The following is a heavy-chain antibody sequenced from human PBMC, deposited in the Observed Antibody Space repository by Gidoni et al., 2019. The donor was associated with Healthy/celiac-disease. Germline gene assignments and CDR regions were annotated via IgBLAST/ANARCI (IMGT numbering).Heavy chain of an antibody. CDR3: ARGKPELEWLVFDY. V-gene: IGHV3-33*01. CDR2: IWYDGSNK. CDR1: GFPFSSYG. Sequence: QVQLVESGGGVVQPGRSLRLSCAASGFPFSSYGMHWVRQAPGKGLEWVAVIWYDGSNKYYADSVKGRFTISRDNSKNTLYLQMNSLRAEDTAVYYCARGKPELEWLVFDYWGQGTLVTVSS. D-gene: IGHD3-3*01. J-gene: IGHJ4*02.